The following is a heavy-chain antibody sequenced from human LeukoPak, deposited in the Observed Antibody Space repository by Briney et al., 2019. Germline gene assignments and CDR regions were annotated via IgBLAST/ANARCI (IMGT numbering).Heavy chain of an antibody. CDR2: IDWDDDE. CDR3: TRIGFFYDSSGYSGAFDI. CDR1: GISLSTSGMR. V-gene: IGHV2-70*04. J-gene: IGHJ3*02. D-gene: IGHD3-22*01. Sequence: SGPALLKPTQTLTLTCTFSGISLSTSGMRVSWIRQPPGKALEWLARIDWDDDEFYSTSLKTRLTISKDTSKNQVVLTMTNMDPVDTATYYCTRIGFFYDSSGYSGAFDIWGQGTMVIVSS.